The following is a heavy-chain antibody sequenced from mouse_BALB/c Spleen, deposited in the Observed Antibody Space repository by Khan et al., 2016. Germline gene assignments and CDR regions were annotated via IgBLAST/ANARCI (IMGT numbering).Heavy chain of an antibody. CDR3: ARFDGYDPYWYFDV. V-gene: IGHV3-8*02. CDR1: GDSITSGY. CDR2: ISYSGTT. Sequence: EVKLEESGPSLVKPSQTPSLTCSVTGDSITSGYWNWIRKFPGNKLEYMGYISYSGTTYYNPSLRSRVSITRDTSKNQYYLLLNSVTTEDTATYYCARFDGYDPYWYFDVWGAGTTVTVSS. D-gene: IGHD2-2*01. J-gene: IGHJ1*01.